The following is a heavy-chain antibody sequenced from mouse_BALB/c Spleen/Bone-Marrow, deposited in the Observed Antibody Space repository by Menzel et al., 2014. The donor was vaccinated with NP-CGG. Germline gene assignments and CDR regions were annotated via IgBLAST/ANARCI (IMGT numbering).Heavy chain of an antibody. V-gene: IGHV1S41*01. J-gene: IGHJ1*01. Sequence: DLINTGASVKLSCTSSGYTFTSYWINWIKQRPGQGLEWIGRIAPGSGSTYYNEMFKGKATLTVDTSSSTAYMQLISLSSEDSAVYFCARSRDGYFD. CDR3: ARSRDGYFD. CDR1: GYTFTSYW. CDR2: IAPGSGST.